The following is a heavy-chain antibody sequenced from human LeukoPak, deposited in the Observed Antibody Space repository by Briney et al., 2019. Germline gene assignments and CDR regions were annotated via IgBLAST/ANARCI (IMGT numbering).Heavy chain of an antibody. CDR3: ARCGYYDSSGYYPLYFDY. J-gene: IGHJ4*02. D-gene: IGHD3-22*01. CDR1: GFTFSSYE. V-gene: IGHV3-48*03. CDR2: ISSSGSTI. Sequence: PGGSLRLSCAASGFTFSSYEMNWVRQAPGKGLEWVSYISSSGSTIYYADSVKGRFTISREKAKNSLYLQMNSLRAEDMAVYYCARCGYYDSSGYYPLYFDYWGQGTLVTVSS.